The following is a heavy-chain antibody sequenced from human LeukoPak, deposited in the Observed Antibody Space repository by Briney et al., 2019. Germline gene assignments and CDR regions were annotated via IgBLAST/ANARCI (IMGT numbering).Heavy chain of an antibody. CDR2: IWYDGSNK. Sequence: GRSLRLSCAASGFTFSSYGMHWVRQAPGKGLEWVAVIWYDGSNKYYADSVKGRFTISRDNSKNTLYLQMNSLRAEDTAVYYCAREQDSSGYYPAPSDYWGQGTLVTVSS. V-gene: IGHV3-33*01. CDR1: GFTFSSYG. J-gene: IGHJ4*02. D-gene: IGHD3-22*01. CDR3: AREQDSSGYYPAPSDY.